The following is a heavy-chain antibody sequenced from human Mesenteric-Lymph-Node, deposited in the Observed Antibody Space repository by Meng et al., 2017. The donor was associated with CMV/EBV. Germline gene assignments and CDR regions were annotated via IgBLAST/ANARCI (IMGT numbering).Heavy chain of an antibody. CDR3: VRQKCGGDCDMDV. D-gene: IGHD2-21*01. J-gene: IGHJ6*02. V-gene: IGHV3-7*01. CDR2: IKQDGTER. Sequence: GESLKISCTASGFTFSPYWMNWVRQSPGKGLEWVANIKQDGTERYYVDSVKGRFTISRDNAKNSLYLQMDSLRVEDTAVYYCVRQKCGGDCDMDVWGQGTTVTVSS. CDR1: GFTFSPYW.